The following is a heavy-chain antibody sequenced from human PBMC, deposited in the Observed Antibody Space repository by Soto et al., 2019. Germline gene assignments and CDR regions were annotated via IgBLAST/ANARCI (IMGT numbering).Heavy chain of an antibody. V-gene: IGHV5-10-1*01. J-gene: IGHJ4*02. CDR2: IDPSDSYT. CDR1: GYSFISYW. CDR3: AIATTVTTPDY. D-gene: IGHD4-17*01. Sequence: GESLKISCKGSGYSFISYWISWVRQMPGKGLEWMGRIDPSDSYTNYSPSFQGHVTISADKSISTAYLQWSSLKASDTAMYYCAIATTVTTPDYWGQGTLVTVSS.